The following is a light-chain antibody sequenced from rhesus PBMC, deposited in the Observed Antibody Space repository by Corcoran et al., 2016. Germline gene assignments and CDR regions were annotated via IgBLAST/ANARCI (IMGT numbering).Light chain of an antibody. V-gene: IGKV3-24*04. Sequence: ETVVTQSPATLALSPGERATLSCRASQSVGSYLSWYQQKPGQAPRLLIYGASSRATGIPDRFSGSGSGTDFTLTISSLEPKDVGVYYCQQSSNSLTFDGGAKVELK. CDR2: GAS. CDR3: QQSSNSLT. CDR1: QSVGSY. J-gene: IGKJ4*01.